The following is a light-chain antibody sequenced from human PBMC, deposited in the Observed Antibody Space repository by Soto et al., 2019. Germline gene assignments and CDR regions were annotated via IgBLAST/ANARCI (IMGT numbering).Light chain of an antibody. CDR3: SSYSSSSTPYV. J-gene: IGLJ1*01. Sequence: QSVLTQPASVSGSPGQSITISCTGTSSDVGGYNYVSWYQRHPGRAPKLMIYDVSDRPSGVSNRFSGSKSGNTASLTISGLEVEDEADYFCSSYSSSSTPYVFGTGTQLTVL. V-gene: IGLV2-14*01. CDR1: SSDVGGYNY. CDR2: DVS.